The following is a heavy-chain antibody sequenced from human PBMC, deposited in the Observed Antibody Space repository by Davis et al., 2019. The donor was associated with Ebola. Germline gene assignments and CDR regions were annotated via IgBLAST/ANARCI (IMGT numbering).Heavy chain of an antibody. CDR3: AKDPNDIVVVPAAIDY. Sequence: PGRSLRLSCAASGFTFSSYAMSWVRQAPGKGLEWVAVIWYDGSNKYYADSVKGRFTISRDNSKNTLYLQMNSLRAEDTAVYYCAKDPNDIVVVPAAIDYWGQGTLVTVSS. D-gene: IGHD2-2*01. J-gene: IGHJ4*02. CDR2: IWYDGSNK. CDR1: GFTFSSYA. V-gene: IGHV3-33*06.